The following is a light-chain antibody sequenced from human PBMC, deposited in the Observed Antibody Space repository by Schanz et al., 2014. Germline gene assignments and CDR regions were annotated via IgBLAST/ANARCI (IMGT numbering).Light chain of an antibody. CDR2: GNK. J-gene: IGLJ3*02. Sequence: QSVLTQPPSASGTPGQRVTISCSGSSSNIGSNYVYWYQQLPGTAPKLLMYGNKNRPSGVPDRFSGSKSDTSASLAITGLQAEDEADYYCQSYDFSLTGWVFGGGTKLTVL. CDR1: SSNIGSNY. V-gene: IGLV1-47*01. CDR3: QSYDFSLTGWV.